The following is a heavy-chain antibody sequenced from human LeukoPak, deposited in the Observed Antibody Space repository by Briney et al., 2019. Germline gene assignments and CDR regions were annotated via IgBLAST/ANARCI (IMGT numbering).Heavy chain of an antibody. CDR1: GGSISSYY. D-gene: IGHD6-6*01. CDR3: ARVEGDSSSSAWAYYYYYMDV. V-gene: IGHV4-59*01. CDR2: IYYSGST. Sequence: SETLSLTCTVSGGSISSYYWSWIRQPPGKGLEWIGYIYYSGSTNYNPSLKSRVTISVDTSKNQFSLKLSSVTAADTAVYYCARVEGDSSSSAWAYYYYYMDVWGKGTTVTVSS. J-gene: IGHJ6*03.